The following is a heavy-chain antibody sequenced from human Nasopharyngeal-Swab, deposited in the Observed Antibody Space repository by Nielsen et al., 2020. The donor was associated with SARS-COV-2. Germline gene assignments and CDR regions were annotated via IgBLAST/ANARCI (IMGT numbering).Heavy chain of an antibody. CDR2: IYYSGST. J-gene: IGHJ4*02. Sequence: SETLSLTCTVSGGSISSYYWSWIRQPPGKGLEWVGYIYYSGSTNYNPSLKSRVTISVDTSKNQFSLKVRSVTAADTAVYFCARRLGLRAPFDYWGQGTLVTVSS. V-gene: IGHV4-59*08. D-gene: IGHD5/OR15-5a*01. CDR3: ARRLGLRAPFDY. CDR1: GGSISSYY.